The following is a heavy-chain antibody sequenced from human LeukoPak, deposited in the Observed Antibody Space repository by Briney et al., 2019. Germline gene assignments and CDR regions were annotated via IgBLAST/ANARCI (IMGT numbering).Heavy chain of an antibody. CDR2: IYHSGST. V-gene: IGHV4-30-2*01. CDR3: ARIPSTRYYYGSGSSWAWFDP. D-gene: IGHD3-10*01. Sequence: PSETLSLTCAVSGGSISSGGYSWSWIRQPPGKGLEWIGYIYHSGSTYYNPSLKSRVTISVDRSKNQFSLKLSSVTAADTAVYYCARIPSTRYYYGSGSSWAWFDPWGQGTLVTVSS. J-gene: IGHJ5*02. CDR1: GGSISSGGYS.